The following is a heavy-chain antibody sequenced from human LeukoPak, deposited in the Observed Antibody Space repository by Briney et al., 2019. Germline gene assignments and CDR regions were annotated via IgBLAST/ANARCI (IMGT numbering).Heavy chain of an antibody. D-gene: IGHD3-10*01. Sequence: PSETLSLTCAVYGGSFSGYYWSWIRQPPGKGLEWIGYLYYSGSTNYNPSLKSRVTISVDTSKNQFSLKLSSVTAADTAVYYCARSDYYGSGPYYMDVWGKGTTVTVSS. CDR1: GGSFSGYY. V-gene: IGHV4-59*01. J-gene: IGHJ6*03. CDR3: ARSDYYGSGPYYMDV. CDR2: LYYSGST.